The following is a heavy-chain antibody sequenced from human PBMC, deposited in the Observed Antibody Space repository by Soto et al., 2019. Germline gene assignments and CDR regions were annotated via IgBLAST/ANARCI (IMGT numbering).Heavy chain of an antibody. Sequence: QVHLVESGGGVVQPGRSLRLSCAASGFTFNTYGMHWVRQAPGKGLAWVAVIWYDGSNEYYADSVKGRFTIARDNSKNTLSLQMHSLRAEDAAISYCVRGAGGGMDLWGQGTTVTVSS. CDR3: VRGAGGGMDL. CDR1: GFTFNTYG. CDR2: IWYDGSNE. J-gene: IGHJ6*01. V-gene: IGHV3-33*01. D-gene: IGHD3-16*01.